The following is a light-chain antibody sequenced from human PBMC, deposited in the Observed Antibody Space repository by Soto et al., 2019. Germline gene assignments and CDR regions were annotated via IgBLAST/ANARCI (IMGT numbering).Light chain of an antibody. Sequence: DIVMTQSPDSLAVSLGERATINCKSSQSVLYSSNNKNYLAWYQQKPGQPPKLLIYWASTRESGVPDRFSGIASGKDFTLTISSLQAEDVAVDYCQQYYSNPQTFGQGTKVEIK. CDR1: QSVLYSSNNKNY. J-gene: IGKJ1*01. CDR3: QQYYSNPQT. V-gene: IGKV4-1*01. CDR2: WAS.